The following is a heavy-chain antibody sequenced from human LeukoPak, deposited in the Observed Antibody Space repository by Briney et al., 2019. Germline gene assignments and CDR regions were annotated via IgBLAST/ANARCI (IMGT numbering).Heavy chain of an antibody. V-gene: IGHV3-23*01. CDR2: ISGSGGST. Sequence: RPGGSLRLSCAASGFTFSSYAMSWVRQAPGKGLEWVSAISGSGGSTYYADSVKGRFTISRDNSKNTLYLQMNSLRAEDTAVYYCAKDPFGVVIPFDYCGQGTLVTVSS. D-gene: IGHD3-3*01. J-gene: IGHJ4*02. CDR1: GFTFSSYA. CDR3: AKDPFGVVIPFDY.